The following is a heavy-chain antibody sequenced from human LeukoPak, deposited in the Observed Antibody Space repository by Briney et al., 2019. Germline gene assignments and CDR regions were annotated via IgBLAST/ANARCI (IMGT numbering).Heavy chain of an antibody. D-gene: IGHD4-17*01. CDR2: IHYTGSP. CDR1: GGXVSSGNYY. J-gene: IGHJ4*02. Sequence: SETLSLTCTVSGGXVSSGNYYWSWIRPPPGKGLEWIGYIHYTGSPNYNSSLKSRVTISVDTSKNQFSLRLNSVTAADTAVYYCARVDTVTTTFDYWGQGTLVTVSS. V-gene: IGHV4-61*01. CDR3: ARVDTVTTTFDY.